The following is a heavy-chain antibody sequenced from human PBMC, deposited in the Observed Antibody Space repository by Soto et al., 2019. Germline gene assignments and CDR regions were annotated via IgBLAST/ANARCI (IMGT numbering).Heavy chain of an antibody. J-gene: IGHJ4*02. V-gene: IGHV4-34*01. CDR2: INHSGST. CDR3: ARGVGDGISARCHFFDY. CDR1: GGSIGDYC. Sequence: SETLSLTCAVFGGSIGDYCWRWIRQPPGKGLEWIGEINHSGSTNYNPSLKSRVTISVDTSKNQFSLKLSSVTAADTAVYFFARGVGDGISARCHFFDYLVQGTLVTVSS. D-gene: IGHD3-3*02.